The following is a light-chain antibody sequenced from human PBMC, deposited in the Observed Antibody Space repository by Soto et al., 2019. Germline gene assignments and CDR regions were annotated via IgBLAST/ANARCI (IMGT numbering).Light chain of an antibody. CDR3: QQYGSSGT. CDR1: QGVITNY. Sequence: ELVLTQTPATLSMSPGESATLSCTASQGVITNYSAWYQQKPGPAPRLLVYGASNRATGIPDRFSGSGSGTDFTLTISRLEPEDSAVYYCQQYGSSGTFGQGTKVDIK. CDR2: GAS. V-gene: IGKV3-20*01. J-gene: IGKJ1*01.